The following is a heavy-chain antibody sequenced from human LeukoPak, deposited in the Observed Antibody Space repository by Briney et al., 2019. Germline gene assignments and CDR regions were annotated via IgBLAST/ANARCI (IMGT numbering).Heavy chain of an antibody. CDR3: AKGSRGYTNYYFDY. CDR2: ISGSGAST. Sequence: GGSLRLSCASSGFSFSGYAMIWVRQAPGKGLELVSTISGSGASTFYADSVRGRFITSKDIPSNTVYLQMNSLRAKDTAVYYCAKGSRGYTNYYFDYWGQGTLVTVSS. V-gene: IGHV3-23*01. J-gene: IGHJ4*02. CDR1: GFSFSGYA. D-gene: IGHD2-2*02.